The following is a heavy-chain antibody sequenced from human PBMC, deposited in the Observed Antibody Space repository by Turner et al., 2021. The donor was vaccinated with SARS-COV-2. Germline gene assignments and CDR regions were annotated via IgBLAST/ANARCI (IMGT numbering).Heavy chain of an antibody. D-gene: IGHD3-16*01. CDR2: ISYDGSNK. V-gene: IGHV3-30-3*01. J-gene: IGHJ4*02. CDR3: ARDGGGMLRT. Sequence: QVQLVESGGGVVQPGRSLRLSCAASGFSFSSYAMHWVRQAPGKGLEWVAVISYDGSNKYYADSVKGRFTISRDNSKSTLYLQMNSLRAEDTAVYYCARDGGGMLRTWGQGTLVTVSS. CDR1: GFSFSSYA.